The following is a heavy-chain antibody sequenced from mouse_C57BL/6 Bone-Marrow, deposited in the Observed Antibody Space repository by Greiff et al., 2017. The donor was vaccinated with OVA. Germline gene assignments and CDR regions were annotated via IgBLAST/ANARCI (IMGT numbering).Heavy chain of an antibody. J-gene: IGHJ4*01. CDR1: GYTFTDYN. CDR3: ARPSYYEAMDY. CDR2: INPNNGGT. D-gene: IGHD2-10*01. Sequence: VQLKESGPELVKPGASVKIPCKASGYTFTDYNMDWVKQSHGKSLEWIGDINPNNGGTNYNQKFKGKATLTVDKSSSTAYMELRSLTSEDTAVYYCARPSYYEAMDYWGQGTSVTVSS. V-gene: IGHV1-18*01.